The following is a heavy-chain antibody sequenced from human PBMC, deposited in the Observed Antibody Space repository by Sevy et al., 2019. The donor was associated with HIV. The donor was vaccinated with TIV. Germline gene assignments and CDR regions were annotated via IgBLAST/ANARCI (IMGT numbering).Heavy chain of an antibody. D-gene: IGHD2-21*02. CDR3: ARGPDCGGDCDVGFYYRLDV. V-gene: IGHV3-48*02. J-gene: IGHJ6*02. CDR2: ISSNSAAI. Sequence: GGSLRLSCAASGFTFSRYSMNWVRQAPGKGLEWISYISSNSAAIYYPDSVKGRFTVSRDNANTALSLQMNGLRDDDTAVYYCARGPDCGGDCDVGFYYRLDVWGQGTTVTVSS. CDR1: GFTFSRYS.